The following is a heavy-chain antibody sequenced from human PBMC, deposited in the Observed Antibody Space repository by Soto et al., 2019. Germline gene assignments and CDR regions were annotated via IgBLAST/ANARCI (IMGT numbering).Heavy chain of an antibody. V-gene: IGHV1-69*02. CDR2: IIPILGIA. Sequence: SVKVSCKASGGTFSSYTISWVRQAPGQGLEWIGRIIPILGIANYAQKFQGRVTITADKSTSTAYMELSSLRSVDTSVYYCATFDSSASVDYWGQGTLVTVSS. CDR3: ATFDSSASVDY. J-gene: IGHJ4*02. CDR1: GGTFSSYT. D-gene: IGHD3-22*01.